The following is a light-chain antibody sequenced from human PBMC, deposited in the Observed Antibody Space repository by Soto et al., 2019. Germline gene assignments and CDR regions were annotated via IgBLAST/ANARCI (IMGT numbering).Light chain of an antibody. V-gene: IGKV3-15*01. CDR1: QSVSIH. J-gene: IGKJ3*01. CDR2: GAS. Sequence: ERVMTQSPAILSVSPGERATLSCRASQSVSIHLAWYQQKPGQAPRLLIYGASTRATGVPARFSASGSGTEFTLTICSLQSEDFAFYYCQQYDNWPLTFGPGTKVDI. CDR3: QQYDNWPLT.